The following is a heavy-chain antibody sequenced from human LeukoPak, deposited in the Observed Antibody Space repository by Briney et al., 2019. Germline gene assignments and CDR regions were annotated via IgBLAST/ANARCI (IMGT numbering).Heavy chain of an antibody. CDR1: GGSISSSSYY. D-gene: IGHD3-10*01. Sequence: PSETLSVTCTVSGGSISSSSYYWGWIRQPPGKGLEWIGSIYYSGSTYYNPSLKSRVTISVDTSKNQFSLKLSSVTAADTAVYYCARLPPVGYYYGSGSYLDYWGQGTLVTVSS. CDR3: ARLPPVGYYYGSGSYLDY. V-gene: IGHV4-39*01. CDR2: IYYSGST. J-gene: IGHJ4*02.